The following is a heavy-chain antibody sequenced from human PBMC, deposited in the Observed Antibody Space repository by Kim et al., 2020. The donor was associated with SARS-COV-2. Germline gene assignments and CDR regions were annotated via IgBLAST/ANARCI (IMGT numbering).Heavy chain of an antibody. J-gene: IGHJ4*02. D-gene: IGHD1-26*01. V-gene: IGHV3-11*01. Sequence: GAVKVRCSIARDNAKNSLYLQMSGRRAEDTAVYYCAREGSYGGSRSGFDYWGQGTLVTVSS. CDR3: AREGSYGGSRSGFDY.